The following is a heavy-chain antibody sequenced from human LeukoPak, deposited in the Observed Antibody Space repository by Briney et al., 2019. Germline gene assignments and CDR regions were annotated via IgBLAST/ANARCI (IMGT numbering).Heavy chain of an antibody. J-gene: IGHJ4*02. CDR2: ISWNSGSI. CDR3: AKDYYGSGSYYTYFDY. D-gene: IGHD3-10*01. V-gene: IGHV3-9*01. CDR1: GFTFDDYA. Sequence: GGSLRPSCAASGFTFDDYAMHWVRQAPGKGLEWVSGISWNSGSIGYADSVKGRFTISRDNAKNSLYLQMNSLRAEDTALYYCAKDYYGSGSYYTYFDYWGQGTLVTVSS.